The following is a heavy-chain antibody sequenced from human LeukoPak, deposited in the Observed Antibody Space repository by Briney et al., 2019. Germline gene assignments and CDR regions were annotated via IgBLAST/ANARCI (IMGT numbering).Heavy chain of an antibody. CDR2: INPNSGGT. CDR1: GFTFTGYY. Sequence: GGSLRLSCAASGFTFTGYYMHWVRQAPGQGLEWMGWINPNSGGTNYAQKFQGRVTMTRDTSISTAYMELSRLRSDDTAVYYCARGYYDFWSGYYAEVDYWGQGTLVTVSS. J-gene: IGHJ4*02. V-gene: IGHV1-2*02. D-gene: IGHD3-3*01. CDR3: ARGYYDFWSGYYAEVDY.